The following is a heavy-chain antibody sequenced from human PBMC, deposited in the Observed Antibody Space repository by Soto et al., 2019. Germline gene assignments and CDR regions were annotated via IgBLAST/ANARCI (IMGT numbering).Heavy chain of an antibody. CDR3: ARGYGSGWKN. D-gene: IGHD6-19*01. J-gene: IGHJ4*02. CDR2: INHSGST. Sequence: PSETLSLTCAVYGGSFSGYYWSWIRQPPGKGLEWIGAINHSGSTNYNPSLKSRVTVSVDTSKNQFSLKLSSVTAADTAVYYCARGYGSGWKNWGQGTLVTVSS. V-gene: IGHV4-34*01. CDR1: GGSFSGYY.